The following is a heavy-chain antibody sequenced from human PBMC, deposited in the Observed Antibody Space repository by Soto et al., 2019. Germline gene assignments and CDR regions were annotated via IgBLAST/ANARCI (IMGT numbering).Heavy chain of an antibody. CDR3: ARGDYDILTGYSLNYYYMDV. CDR1: GYTFTSDG. V-gene: IGHV1-18*01. CDR2: ISAYNGNT. J-gene: IGHJ6*03. Sequence: ASVKVSCKASGYTFTSDGISWVRQAPGQGLEWMGWISAYNGNTSYAQKLQGRVTMTRNTSISTAYMELSSLRSEDTAVYYCARGDYDILTGYSLNYYYMDVWGKGTTVTVSS. D-gene: IGHD3-9*01.